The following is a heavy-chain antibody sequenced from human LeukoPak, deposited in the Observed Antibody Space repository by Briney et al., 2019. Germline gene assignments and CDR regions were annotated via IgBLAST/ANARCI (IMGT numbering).Heavy chain of an antibody. V-gene: IGHV3-53*01. J-gene: IGHJ3*02. Sequence: PGGSLRLSCAASGFTFSSNYMSWVRQAPGKGLEWVSVIYSGGSTDYSDSVKGRFTISRDNSKNTLYLQMNSLRVEDTAVYYCAGSSHYDILTGYSEEDAFDIWGQGTMVTVSS. CDR1: GFTFSSNY. CDR3: AGSSHYDILTGYSEEDAFDI. D-gene: IGHD3-9*01. CDR2: IYSGGST.